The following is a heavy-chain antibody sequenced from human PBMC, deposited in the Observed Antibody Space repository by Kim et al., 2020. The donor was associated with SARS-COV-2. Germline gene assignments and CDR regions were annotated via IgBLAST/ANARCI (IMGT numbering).Heavy chain of an antibody. J-gene: IGHJ5*02. CDR2: FDPEDGET. Sequence: ASVKVSCKVSGYTLTELSMHWVRQAPGKGLEWMGGFDPEDGETIYAQKFQGRVTMTEDTSTDTAYMELSSLRSEDTAVYYCATIWGPGMDYGSGANWFDPWGQGTLVTVSS. CDR3: ATIWGPGMDYGSGANWFDP. V-gene: IGHV1-24*01. D-gene: IGHD3-10*01. CDR1: GYTLTELS.